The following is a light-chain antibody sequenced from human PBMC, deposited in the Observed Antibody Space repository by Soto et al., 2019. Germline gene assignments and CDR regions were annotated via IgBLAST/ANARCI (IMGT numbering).Light chain of an antibody. V-gene: IGKV3-20*01. J-gene: IGKJ5*01. CDR1: QSVSTK. Sequence: EILMAQSPATLSVSTGETATLSCRASQSVSTKLAWYQQKPGQAPRLLIYGASSRATGIPDRFSGSGSGTDFTLTISRLEPEDFAVYYCQQYGSSPITFGQGTRLEIK. CDR2: GAS. CDR3: QQYGSSPIT.